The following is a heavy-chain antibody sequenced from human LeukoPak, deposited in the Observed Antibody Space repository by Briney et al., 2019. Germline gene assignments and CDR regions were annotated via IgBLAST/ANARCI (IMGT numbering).Heavy chain of an antibody. J-gene: IGHJ4*02. CDR1: GGSISSYY. V-gene: IGHV4-59*01. CDR3: ARDLGYSGYGH. D-gene: IGHD5-12*01. Sequence: SETLSLTCTVSGGSISSYYWSWIRQPPGKGLEWIGYIYYSGSTNYNPSLKSRVTISVDTSKNQFSLKLSSVTAADTAVYYCARDLGYSGYGHWGQGTLVTVSS. CDR2: IYYSGST.